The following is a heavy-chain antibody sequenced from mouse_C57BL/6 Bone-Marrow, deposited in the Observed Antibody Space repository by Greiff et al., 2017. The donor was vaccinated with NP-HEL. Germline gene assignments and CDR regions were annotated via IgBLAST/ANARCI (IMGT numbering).Heavy chain of an antibody. CDR2: INPNNGGT. CDR1: GYTFTDYY. Sequence: EVQLQQSGPELVKPGASVKISCKASGYTFTDYYMNWVKQSHGKSLEWIGDINPNNGGTSYNQKFKGKATLTVDKSSSTAYMELRSLTSEDSAVYYCARERDYGNYVFAYWGQGTLVTVSA. V-gene: IGHV1-26*01. J-gene: IGHJ3*01. CDR3: ARERDYGNYVFAY. D-gene: IGHD2-1*01.